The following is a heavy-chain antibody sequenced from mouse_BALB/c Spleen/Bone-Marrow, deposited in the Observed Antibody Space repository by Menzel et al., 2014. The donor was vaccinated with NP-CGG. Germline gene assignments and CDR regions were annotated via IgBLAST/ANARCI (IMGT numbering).Heavy chain of an antibody. D-gene: IGHD2-4*01. CDR1: GYSFTSYW. CDR2: IHPSDSET. V-gene: IGHV1S82*01. J-gene: IGHJ2*01. Sequence: QVQLQQSGAGLVRPGASVKLSCKASGYSFTSYWMNWVKQRPGQGLEWIGMIHPSDSETRLNQKFKDKATLTVDKSSSTAYKQLSSATSEDSAVYYCAREVWDYDGFDYWGQGTTLTVSS. CDR3: AREVWDYDGFDY.